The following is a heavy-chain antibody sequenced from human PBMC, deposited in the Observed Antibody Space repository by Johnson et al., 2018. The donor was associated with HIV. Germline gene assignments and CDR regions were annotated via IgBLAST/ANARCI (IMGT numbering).Heavy chain of an antibody. CDR1: GFTVSSNY. CDR3: AKDRGLWFGDDAFDI. D-gene: IGHD3-10*01. CDR2: IYSDGTT. J-gene: IGHJ3*02. Sequence: VQLVESGGGVVQPGGSLRLSCAASGFTVSSNYMSWVRQAPGQGLEWVSVIYSDGTTYYADSVKGRFTISRDNSKNTLYLQMDSLRAEDTAVYYCAKDRGLWFGDDAFDIWGQGTMVTVSS. V-gene: IGHV3-66*02.